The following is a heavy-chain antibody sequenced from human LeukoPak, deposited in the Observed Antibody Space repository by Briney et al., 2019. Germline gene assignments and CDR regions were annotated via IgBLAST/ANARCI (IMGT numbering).Heavy chain of an antibody. D-gene: IGHD6-13*01. V-gene: IGHV4-4*07. CDR1: GGSISSYY. CDR2: IYTSGST. CDR3: ARDQVWGYSSSLDGENWFDP. Sequence: SETLSLTCTVSGGSISSYYWSWIRQPAGKGLEWIGRIYTSGSTNYNPSLKSRVTMSVDTSKNQFSLKLSSVTAADTAVYYCARDQVWGYSSSLDGENWFDPWGQGTLVTVSS. J-gene: IGHJ5*02.